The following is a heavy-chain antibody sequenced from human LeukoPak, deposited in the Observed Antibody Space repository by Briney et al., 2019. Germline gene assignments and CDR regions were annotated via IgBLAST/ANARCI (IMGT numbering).Heavy chain of an antibody. CDR2: IYHSGST. CDR3: ARDLSHYYDSSGYAPLDY. D-gene: IGHD3-22*01. J-gene: IGHJ4*02. CDR1: GYSISSGYY. V-gene: IGHV4-38-2*02. Sequence: PSETLSLTCTVSGYSISSGYYWGWIRQPPGKGLEWIGSIYHSGSTYYNPSLKSRVTISVDTSKNQFSLKLSSVTAADTAVYYCARDLSHYYDSSGYAPLDYWGQGTLVTVSS.